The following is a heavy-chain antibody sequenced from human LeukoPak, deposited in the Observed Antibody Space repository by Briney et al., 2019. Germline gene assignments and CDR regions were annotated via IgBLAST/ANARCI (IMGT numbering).Heavy chain of an antibody. CDR1: GGSISSYY. D-gene: IGHD5-12*01. V-gene: IGHV4-59*01. CDR3: ARTPIVAPMGYFDY. Sequence: SETLSLTCAVSGGSISSYYWSWIRQPPGKGMEWIGYIYYSGSTNYNLSLKSRVTISVDTSKNQFSLKLSSVTAADTAVYYCARTPIVAPMGYFDYWGQGTLVTVSS. J-gene: IGHJ4*02. CDR2: IYYSGST.